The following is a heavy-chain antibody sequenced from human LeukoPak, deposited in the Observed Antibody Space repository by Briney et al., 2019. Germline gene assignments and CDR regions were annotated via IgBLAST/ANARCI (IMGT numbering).Heavy chain of an antibody. CDR3: GATPDRISGDY. CDR1: GFTFSSYA. CDR2: ISGSGGST. V-gene: IGHV3-23*01. D-gene: IGHD1-26*01. J-gene: IGHJ4*02. Sequence: GGSLRLSCAASGFTFSSYAMSWVRQASGKGLEWVSAISGSGGSTYYADSVKGRFTISRDNSKNTLYLQMNSLRAEDTAVYYCGATPDRISGDYWGQGTLVTVSS.